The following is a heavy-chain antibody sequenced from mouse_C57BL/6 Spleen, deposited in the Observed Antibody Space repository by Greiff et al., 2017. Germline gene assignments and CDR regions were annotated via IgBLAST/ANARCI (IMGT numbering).Heavy chain of an antibody. V-gene: IGHV1-7*01. CDR3: ARIYYDYDSFAY. D-gene: IGHD2-4*01. CDR1: GYTFTSYW. CDR2: INPSSGYT. Sequence: VQLQQSGAELAKPGASVKLCCRASGYTFTSYWMHWVKQRPGQGLEWIGYINPSSGYTKYNQKFKDKATLTADKSSSTAYMQLSSLTYEDSAVYYCARIYYDYDSFAYWGQGTLVTVSA. J-gene: IGHJ3*01.